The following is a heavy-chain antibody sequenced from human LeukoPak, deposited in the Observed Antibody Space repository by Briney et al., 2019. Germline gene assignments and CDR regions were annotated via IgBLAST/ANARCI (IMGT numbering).Heavy chain of an antibody. CDR3: ARGPFGGSPRTRYYYYMDV. D-gene: IGHD2-15*01. CDR2: IIPIFGTA. V-gene: IGHV1-69*05. J-gene: IGHJ6*03. Sequence: SVKVSCKASGGTFSSYAISWVRLAPGQGLEWMGGIIPIFGTANYAQKFQGRVTITTDESTSTAYMELSSLRSEDTAVYYCARGPFGGSPRTRYYYYMDVWGKGTTVTVSS. CDR1: GGTFSSYA.